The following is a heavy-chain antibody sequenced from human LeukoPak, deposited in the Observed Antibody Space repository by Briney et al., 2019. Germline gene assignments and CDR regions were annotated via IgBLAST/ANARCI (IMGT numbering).Heavy chain of an antibody. V-gene: IGHV3-74*01. D-gene: IGHD4-23*01. CDR3: ARGRPHGNDY. CDR2: IASDGSST. Sequence: QSGGSLTLSCAASGFTFSSYWMNWVRQAPGKGLVWVSRIASDGSSTTYADSVKGRFSISRDNAKNTLYLQMNSLRVEDTAVYYCARGRPHGNDYWGQGTLVTVSS. J-gene: IGHJ4*02. CDR1: GFTFSSYW.